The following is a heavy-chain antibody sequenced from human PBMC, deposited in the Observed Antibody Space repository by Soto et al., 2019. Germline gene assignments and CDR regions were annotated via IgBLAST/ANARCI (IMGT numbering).Heavy chain of an antibody. CDR3: ATQEVGGSYVYIFDP. V-gene: IGHV4-39*01. Sequence: SVTLSVTCTVSGGSITNSSFYWGWIRQPPGKGLEWIGSIYYSGSTYYNPSLKSRVTISVDTSKNQFSLKLSSVTAADTAVYYCATQEVGGSYVYIFDPWGQGTLVTVSS. D-gene: IGHD1-26*01. CDR2: IYYSGST. CDR1: GGSITNSSFY. J-gene: IGHJ5*02.